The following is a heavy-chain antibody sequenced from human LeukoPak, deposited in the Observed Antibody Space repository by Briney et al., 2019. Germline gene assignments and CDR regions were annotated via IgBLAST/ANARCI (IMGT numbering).Heavy chain of an antibody. V-gene: IGHV3-23*01. CDR1: GFTFNSHA. Sequence: GGSLRLSCAASGFTFNSHAMNWVRQAPGKGLEWVSTVSTSGATTYYAESVRGRFTISRDNFKNTVYLQMNSLRAEDTAVYYCAKDAGEGSGWYYFDYWGQGTLVTVSS. J-gene: IGHJ4*02. CDR2: VSTSGATT. CDR3: AKDAGEGSGWYYFDY. D-gene: IGHD6-13*01.